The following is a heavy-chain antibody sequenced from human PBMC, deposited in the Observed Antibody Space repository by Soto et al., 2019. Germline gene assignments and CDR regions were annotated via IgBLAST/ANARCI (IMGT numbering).Heavy chain of an antibody. Sequence: QVQLQQWGAGLLKPSETLSLTCAVYGGSFSGYYWSWIRQPPGKGLGWIGEINHSGSTNYNPSLKSRVTISVDTSKNQFSLKLSSVTAADTAVYYCARASVRGVIIGQPYFDYWGQGTLVTVSS. CDR1: GGSFSGYY. CDR3: ARASVRGVIIGQPYFDY. D-gene: IGHD3-10*01. V-gene: IGHV4-34*01. J-gene: IGHJ4*02. CDR2: INHSGST.